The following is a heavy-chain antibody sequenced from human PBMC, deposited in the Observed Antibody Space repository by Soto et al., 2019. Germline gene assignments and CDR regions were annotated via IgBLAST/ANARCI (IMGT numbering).Heavy chain of an antibody. D-gene: IGHD2-2*01. Sequence: ASVKVCCRASGYTFTTYAISWVRQAPGQGLEWIGWISAYNGNTKYAQKLQGRVTMTTDTSTSSAYVELRSLRSDDTAVYYCARLDQGCSSTSCYGNYFDYWGEGTLVT. CDR1: GYTFTTYA. CDR3: ARLDQGCSSTSCYGNYFDY. V-gene: IGHV1-18*01. J-gene: IGHJ4*02. CDR2: ISAYNGNT.